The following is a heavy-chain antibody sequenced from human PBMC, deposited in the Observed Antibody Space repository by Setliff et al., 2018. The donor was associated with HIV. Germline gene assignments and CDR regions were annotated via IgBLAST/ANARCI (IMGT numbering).Heavy chain of an antibody. V-gene: IGHV3-30*04. CDR1: GFTFSSYA. J-gene: IGHJ3*02. Sequence: GGSLRLSCAASGFTFSSYAMHWVRQAPGKGLEWVAVISYDGSNKYYADSVKGRFTISRDNAKNTLYLQMNSLRAEDTAVYYCARDSRQQLGTRAFDIWGQGDHGHRLL. CDR2: ISYDGSNK. D-gene: IGHD6-13*01. CDR3: ARDSRQQLGTRAFDI.